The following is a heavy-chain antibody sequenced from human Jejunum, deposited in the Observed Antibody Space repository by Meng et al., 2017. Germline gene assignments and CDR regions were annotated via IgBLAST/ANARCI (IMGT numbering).Heavy chain of an antibody. Sequence: GESLKISCAASGFTFDDYAMHWVRQPPGKGLEWVSAIGGSGGRTYYADSVKGRFTISRDNSKNTLYLQMNSLRAEDTAVYYCATSTYSTSWYYFDYWGQGTLVTVSS. CDR1: GFTFDDYA. CDR2: IGGSGGRT. J-gene: IGHJ4*02. D-gene: IGHD2-2*01. V-gene: IGHV3-23*01. CDR3: ATSTYSTSWYYFDY.